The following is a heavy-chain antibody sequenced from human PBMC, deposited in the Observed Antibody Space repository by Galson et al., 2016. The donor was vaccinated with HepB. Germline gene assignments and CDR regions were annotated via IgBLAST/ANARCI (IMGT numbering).Heavy chain of an antibody. J-gene: IGHJ4*02. CDR1: GGSISNFY. D-gene: IGHD3-22*01. CDR2: IYYSGST. V-gene: IGHV4-59*01. CDR3: ARDRDSSSYYSLDY. Sequence: SETLSLTCTASGGSISNFYWSWIRQPPGQGLEWIGYIYYSGSTSYNPSFKSRVTISVDTSKNQFSLKLRSVTAADTAVYYCARDRDSSSYYSLDYWGQGTPVTVSS.